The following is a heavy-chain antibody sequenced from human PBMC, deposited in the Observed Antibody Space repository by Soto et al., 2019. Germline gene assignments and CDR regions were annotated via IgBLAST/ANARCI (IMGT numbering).Heavy chain of an antibody. V-gene: IGHV1-69*13. CDR1: GGTLSGYA. Sequence: GASVKVSCKASGGTLSGYAISWVRQAPGQGLEWMGGIIPIFGTANYAQKFQGRVTITADESTSTAYMELSSLRSEDTAVYYCARIQRWLQPYYFDYWGQGTLVTVSS. J-gene: IGHJ4*02. D-gene: IGHD5-12*01. CDR2: IIPIFGTA. CDR3: ARIQRWLQPYYFDY.